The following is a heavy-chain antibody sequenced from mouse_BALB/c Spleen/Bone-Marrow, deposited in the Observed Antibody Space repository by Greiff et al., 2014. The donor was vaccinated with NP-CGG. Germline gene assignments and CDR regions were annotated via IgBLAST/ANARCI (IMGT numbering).Heavy chain of an antibody. CDR2: ISSGGSYT. D-gene: IGHD1-1*01. Sequence: EVYLVESGGGLVKPGGSLKLSCAASGFTFSSYTMSWVRQTPEKRLEWVATISSGGSYTYYPDSVKGRFTISRDNAKNTLYLQMSSLKSEDTAMYYCTRDPFYYGSSYAMDYWGQGTSVTVSS. CDR3: TRDPFYYGSSYAMDY. J-gene: IGHJ4*01. CDR1: GFTFSSYT. V-gene: IGHV5-6-4*01.